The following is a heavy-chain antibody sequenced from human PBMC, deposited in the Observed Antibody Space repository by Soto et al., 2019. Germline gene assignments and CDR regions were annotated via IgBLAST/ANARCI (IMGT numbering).Heavy chain of an antibody. CDR1: GGTFSSYA. CDR2: IIPIFGTA. V-gene: IGHV1-69*06. Sequence: SVKVSCKASGGTFSSYAISWVRQAPGQGLEWMGGIIPIFGTANYAQKFQGRVTITADKSTSTAYMELSSLRSEDTAVYYCARFSERDYYDSSGYYRWFDPWGQGTLVTVSS. CDR3: ARFSERDYYDSSGYYRWFDP. J-gene: IGHJ5*02. D-gene: IGHD3-22*01.